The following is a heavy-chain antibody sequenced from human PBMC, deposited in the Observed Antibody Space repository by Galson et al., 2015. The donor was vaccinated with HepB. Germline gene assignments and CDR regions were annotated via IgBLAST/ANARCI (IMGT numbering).Heavy chain of an antibody. CDR3: ARAPYSSGYYGAYYYYYMDV. D-gene: IGHD3-22*01. CDR2: ISAYNGNT. Sequence: SVKVSCKASGYTFTSYGISWVRQASGQGLEWMGWISAYNGNTNYAQKLQGRVTMTTDTSTSTAYMELRSLRSDDTAVYYCARAPYSSGYYGAYYYYYMDVWGKGTTVTVSS. CDR1: GYTFTSYG. J-gene: IGHJ6*03. V-gene: IGHV1-18*01.